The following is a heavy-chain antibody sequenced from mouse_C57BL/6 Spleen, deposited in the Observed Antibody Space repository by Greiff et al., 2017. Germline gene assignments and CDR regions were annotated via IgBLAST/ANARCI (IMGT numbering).Heavy chain of an antibody. J-gene: IGHJ2*01. V-gene: IGHV1-15*01. CDR2: IDPETGGT. CDR1: GYTFTDYE. Sequence: VKLMESGAELVRPGASVTLSCKASGYTFTDYEMHWVKQTPVHGLEWIGAIDPETGGTAYNQKFKGKAILTADKSSSTAYMELRSLTSEDSAVYYCDYYGLDYWGQGTTLTVSS. D-gene: IGHD1-1*01. CDR3: DYYGLDY.